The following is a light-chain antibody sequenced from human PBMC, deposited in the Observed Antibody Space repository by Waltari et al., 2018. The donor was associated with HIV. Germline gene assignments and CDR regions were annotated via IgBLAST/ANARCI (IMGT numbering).Light chain of an antibody. V-gene: IGLV2-14*01. J-gene: IGLJ3*02. CDR2: EVT. CDR1: NSDIGASYY. Sequence: QSVLTQPASVSGSPGQSITISCTGTNSDIGASYYVSWYQQHLGKATKLLMYEVTIRSPGISYRFFGSKSGNTASMTISGLQAEDEAHYYCSSYAATTTIVFGGGTRLTVL. CDR3: SSYAATTTIV.